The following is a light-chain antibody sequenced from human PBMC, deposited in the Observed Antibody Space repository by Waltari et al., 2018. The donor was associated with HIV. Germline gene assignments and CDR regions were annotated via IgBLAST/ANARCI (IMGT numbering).Light chain of an antibody. CDR2: EVN. Sequence: QSALTQPASVSGSPGQSITISCSGTSSDVGGYNSVSGYQQRPGKAPKLIIYEVNSRPSVLSDRFSGSKSGNTASLTISGLQVEDEADYYCSSYTTTYTYVFGSGTKVTVL. CDR1: SSDVGGYNS. V-gene: IGLV2-14*03. CDR3: SSYTTTYTYV. J-gene: IGLJ1*01.